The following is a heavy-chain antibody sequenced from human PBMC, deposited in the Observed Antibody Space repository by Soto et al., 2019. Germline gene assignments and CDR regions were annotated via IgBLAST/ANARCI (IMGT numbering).Heavy chain of an antibody. J-gene: IGHJ6*02. CDR1: GFTVSSNY. CDR3: AREGGGSSSSHYYYGMDV. Sequence: PVGSLRLSCAASGFTVSSNYMSWVRQAPGKGLEWVSVIYSGGSTYYADSVKGRFTISRDNSKNTLYLQMNSLRAEDTAVYYCAREGGGSSSSHYYYGMDVWGQGTTVTVSS. CDR2: IYSGGST. D-gene: IGHD6-6*01. V-gene: IGHV3-53*01.